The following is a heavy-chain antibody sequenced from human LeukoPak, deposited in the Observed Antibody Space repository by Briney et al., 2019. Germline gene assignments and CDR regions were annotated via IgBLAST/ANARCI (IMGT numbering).Heavy chain of an antibody. CDR3: ARAYDFWSGYHFTYDY. J-gene: IGHJ4*02. CDR1: GGSISSSSYY. CDR2: IYYSGST. Sequence: TSSETLSLTCTVSGGSISSSSYYWGWIRQPPGKGLEWIGNIYYSGSTYYNPSLKSRVTISVDTSKNQFSLKLSSVAAADTAVYYCARAYDFWSGYHFTYDYWGQGTLVTVSS. D-gene: IGHD3-3*01. V-gene: IGHV4-39*01.